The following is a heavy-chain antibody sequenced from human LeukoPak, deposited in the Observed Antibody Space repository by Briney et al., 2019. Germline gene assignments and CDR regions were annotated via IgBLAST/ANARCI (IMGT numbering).Heavy chain of an antibody. CDR1: GGSISSYY. Sequence: SETLSLTCTVPGGSISSYYWSWIRQPPGKGLEWIGYIYYSGSTNYNPSLKSRVTISVDTSKNQFSLKLSSVTAADTAVYYCARGAAYSSSWHWYFDLWGRGTLVTVSS. CDR2: IYYSGST. D-gene: IGHD6-13*01. J-gene: IGHJ2*01. V-gene: IGHV4-59*01. CDR3: ARGAAYSSSWHWYFDL.